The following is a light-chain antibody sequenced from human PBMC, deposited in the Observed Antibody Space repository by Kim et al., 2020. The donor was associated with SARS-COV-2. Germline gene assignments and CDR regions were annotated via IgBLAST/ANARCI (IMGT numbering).Light chain of an antibody. CDR3: QQYNSYSWT. V-gene: IGKV1-5*01. J-gene: IGKJ1*01. Sequence: ASVGDRGTITCRASQSISSGLAWYQQKPGKAPNLLIYDASTLESGVPSRFSGSGSGTEFTLTISSLQPDDSATYYCQQYNSYSWTFGQGTKVDIK. CDR2: DAS. CDR1: QSISSG.